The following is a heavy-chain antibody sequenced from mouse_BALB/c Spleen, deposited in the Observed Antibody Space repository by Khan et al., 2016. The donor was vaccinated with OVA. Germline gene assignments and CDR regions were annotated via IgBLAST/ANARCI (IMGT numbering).Heavy chain of an antibody. CDR2: IYPGSGDT. V-gene: IGHV1-81*01. D-gene: IGHD1-1*01. J-gene: IGHJ3*01. CDR1: GYTFTDYV. CDR3: ARGGYGTSVAF. Sequence: QVQLQQPGPELVKPGASVKMSCKASGYTFTDYVLTWVKQRTGQGLEWIGEIYPGSGDTYYNEKFKGKATLTADKSSDTAYMQLSSLTSEDSAVYFCARGGYGTSVAFWGQGTLVTVSA.